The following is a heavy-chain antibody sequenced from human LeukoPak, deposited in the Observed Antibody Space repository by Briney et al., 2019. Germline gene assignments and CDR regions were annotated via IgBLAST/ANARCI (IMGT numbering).Heavy chain of an antibody. D-gene: IGHD2-15*01. CDR2: ISSSSSYI. V-gene: IGHV3-21*01. J-gene: IGHJ4*02. CDR3: ATFVAATDVGKSRGFDY. Sequence: PGGSLRLSCAASGFTFSSYSMNWVRQAPGKGLEWVSSISSSSSYIYYADSVKGRFTISRDNAKNSLYLQMNSLRAEDTAVYYCATFVAATDVGKSRGFDYWGQGTLVTVSS. CDR1: GFTFSSYS.